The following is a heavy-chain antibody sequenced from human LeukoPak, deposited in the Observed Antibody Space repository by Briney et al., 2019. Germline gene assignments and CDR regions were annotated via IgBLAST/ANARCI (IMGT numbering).Heavy chain of an antibody. J-gene: IGHJ3*02. CDR3: ARHVGYRAFDI. CDR1: GFTFSSYG. Sequence: GGSLRLSCAASGFTFSSYGMHWVRQAPGKGLEWVSSISSSSSYIYYADSVKGRFTISRDNAKNSLYLQMNSLRAEDTAVYYCARHVGYRAFDIWGQGTMVTVSS. V-gene: IGHV3-21*01. CDR2: ISSSSSYI. D-gene: IGHD1-1*01.